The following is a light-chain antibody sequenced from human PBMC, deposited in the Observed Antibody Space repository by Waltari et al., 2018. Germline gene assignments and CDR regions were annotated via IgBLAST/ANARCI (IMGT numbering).Light chain of an antibody. CDR1: QSVLYSSNNKNY. CDR3: QQYYTTPIT. CDR2: WAS. V-gene: IGKV4-1*01. J-gene: IGKJ5*01. Sequence: DIVMTQSPDSLAVSLGERATINCKSSQSVLYSSNNKNYLAWYQQKPGQPPKLLMYWASTRESGVPDRFSGSGSGTAFTLTISSLQAEDVAVYYCQQYYTTPITFGQGTRLEIK.